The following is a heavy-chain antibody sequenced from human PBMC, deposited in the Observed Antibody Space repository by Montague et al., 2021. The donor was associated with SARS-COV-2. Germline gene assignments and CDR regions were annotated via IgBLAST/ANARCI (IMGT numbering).Heavy chain of an antibody. Sequence: CAISGDSVSSNSAAWNWIRQSPSRGLEWLGRTYYRSKWYNDYAVSVKSRITINPDTSKNQFSLQPNSVTPEDTAVYYCVRGGSWLYYFDYWGQGTLVTVSS. CDR3: VRGGSWLYYFDY. CDR2: TYYRSKWYN. CDR1: GDSVSSNSAA. V-gene: IGHV6-1*01. J-gene: IGHJ4*02. D-gene: IGHD6-13*01.